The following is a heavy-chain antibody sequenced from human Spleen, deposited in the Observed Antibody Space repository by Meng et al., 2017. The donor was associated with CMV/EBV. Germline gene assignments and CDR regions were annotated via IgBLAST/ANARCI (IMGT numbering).Heavy chain of an antibody. Sequence: GESLKISCAASGFTVSSNYMSWVRQAPGKGLEWVSVIYAGGSTIYYADSVKGRFTISRDNAKNSLYLQMNSLRAEDTAVYYCASSGVGYCSSTSCYTAPYYYGMDVWGQGTTVTVSS. J-gene: IGHJ6*02. CDR1: GFTVSSNY. V-gene: IGHV3-53*01. D-gene: IGHD2-2*02. CDR3: ASSGVGYCSSTSCYTAPYYYGMDV. CDR2: IYAGGSTI.